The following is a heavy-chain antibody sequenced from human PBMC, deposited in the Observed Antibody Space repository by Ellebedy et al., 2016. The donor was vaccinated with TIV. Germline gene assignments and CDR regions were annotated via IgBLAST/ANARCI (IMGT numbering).Heavy chain of an antibody. CDR2: ISYDAYVK. V-gene: IGHV3-30*14. J-gene: IGHJ4*02. D-gene: IGHD2-21*02. CDR3: VRDKTAHGDYFDS. Sequence: PGGSLRLSCAASGFTISNFAMHWVRQAPGKGLEWVASISYDAYVKQYAESVKGRFTVSRDSSKNTLSLQMNSLRAEDAALYYCVRDKTAHGDYFDSWGQGTRVTVSS. CDR1: GFTISNFA.